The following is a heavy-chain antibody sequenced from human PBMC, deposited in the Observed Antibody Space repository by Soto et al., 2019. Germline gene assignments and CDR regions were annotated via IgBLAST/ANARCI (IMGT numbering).Heavy chain of an antibody. CDR2: IYYSGST. V-gene: IGHV4-59*01. CDR1: GGSISSYY. D-gene: IGHD4-4*01. CDR3: ARHSNYGPSYFDY. Sequence: SETLSLTCTVSGGSISSYYWSWIRQPPGKGLEWIGYIYYSGSTTYNPSLKSRVTITVDTSKNQFSLKLSSVTAADTAVYYCARHSNYGPSYFDYWGQGTLVTVSS. J-gene: IGHJ4*02.